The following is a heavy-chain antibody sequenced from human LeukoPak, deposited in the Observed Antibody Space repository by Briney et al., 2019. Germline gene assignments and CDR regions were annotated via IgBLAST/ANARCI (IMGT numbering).Heavy chain of an antibody. CDR1: GGSFSGYY. D-gene: IGHD5-18*01. CDR3: ARQDTAMPNYYYYGMDV. Sequence: PSETLSLTCAVYGGSFSGYYWSWIRQPPGKGLEWIGYIYYSGSTNYNPSLKSRVTISVDTSKNQFSLKLSSVTAADTAVYYCARQDTAMPNYYYYGMDVWGQGTTVTVSS. V-gene: IGHV4-59*08. CDR2: IYYSGST. J-gene: IGHJ6*02.